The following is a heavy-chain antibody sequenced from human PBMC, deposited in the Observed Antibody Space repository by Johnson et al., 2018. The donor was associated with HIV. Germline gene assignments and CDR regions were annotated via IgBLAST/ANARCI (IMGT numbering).Heavy chain of an antibody. D-gene: IGHD5-18*01. V-gene: IGHV3-74*01. J-gene: IGHJ3*02. CDR2: INNDGGST. CDR1: GFTFSNYW. Sequence: VQLVESGGGLVQPGGSLRLSCAASGFTFSNYWMHWVRQVPGKGLVWVSRINNDGGSTSYADSVKGRFTISRDNAKNTLYLQMNSLRAEDTAAFYCVRERQSGTMQLWLRVNDAFDIWGQGTMVTVSS. CDR3: VRERQSGTMQLWLRVNDAFDI.